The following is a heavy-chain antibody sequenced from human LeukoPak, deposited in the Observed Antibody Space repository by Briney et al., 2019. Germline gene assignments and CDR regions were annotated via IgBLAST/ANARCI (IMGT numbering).Heavy chain of an antibody. CDR1: GGSFSGYY. CDR2: INHSGST. Sequence: NPSETLSLTCAVYGGSFSGYYWSWIRQPPGKGLEWIGEINHSGSTNYNPSLKSRVTISVQTSKNQFSLKLSSVTAADTAVYYCARGLNRNDYGDYGYWGQGTLVTVSS. V-gene: IGHV4-34*01. D-gene: IGHD4-17*01. J-gene: IGHJ4*02. CDR3: ARGLNRNDYGDYGY.